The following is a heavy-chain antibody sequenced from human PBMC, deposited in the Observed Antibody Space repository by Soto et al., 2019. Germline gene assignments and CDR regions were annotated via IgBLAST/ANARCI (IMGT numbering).Heavy chain of an antibody. J-gene: IGHJ3*02. CDR1: GFTFSDYY. CDR2: ITSIDSTI. CDR3: ARDLNPNFWSGYYSVDAFDI. V-gene: IGHV3-11*01. Sequence: PGGSLRLSCAASGFTFSDYYMSWIRQAPGKGLEWVSYITSIDSTIYYADSVKGRFTISRDNAKNSLYLQMNSLRAEDTAVYYCARDLNPNFWSGYYSVDAFDIWGQGTMVTVSS. D-gene: IGHD3-3*01.